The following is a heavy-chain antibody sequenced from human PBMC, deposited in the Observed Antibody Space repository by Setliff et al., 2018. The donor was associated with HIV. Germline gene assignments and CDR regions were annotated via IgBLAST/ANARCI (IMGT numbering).Heavy chain of an antibody. CDR3: SRHLGYCSTTNSC. CDR1: GFAFRNYI. V-gene: IGHV3-30*01. D-gene: IGHD2-2*03. CDR2: ISSDGSDK. Sequence: PGGSLRLSCAASGFAFRNYIFHWVRQAPGKGLEWVAIISSDGSDKNYAGSVKGRFTVSRDNSKNTLYLQMNSLRGEDTAVYYCSRHLGYCSTTNSCWGQGTPVTVSS. J-gene: IGHJ4*02.